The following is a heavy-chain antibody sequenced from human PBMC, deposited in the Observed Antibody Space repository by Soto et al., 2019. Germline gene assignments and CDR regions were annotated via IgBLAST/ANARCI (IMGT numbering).Heavy chain of an antibody. CDR3: ARSVFYSDGSNYSPFDY. V-gene: IGHV4-61*01. Sequence: SETLSLTCTVSGGSVSSGNYYWSWIRQPPGKGLEWIGYFYYTGSINYNPSLKSRVTISIDASQNQFSLRLSSVTAADTAVYYCARSVFYSDGSNYSPFDYWGQGTLVTVSS. CDR1: GGSVSSGNYY. CDR2: FYYTGSI. D-gene: IGHD3-22*01. J-gene: IGHJ4*02.